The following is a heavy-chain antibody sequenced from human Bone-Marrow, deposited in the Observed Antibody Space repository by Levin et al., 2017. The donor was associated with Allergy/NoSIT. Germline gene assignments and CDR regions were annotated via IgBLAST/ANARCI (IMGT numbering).Heavy chain of an antibody. CDR2: IYYSGST. CDR3: ARAYSSSWVSYFDY. V-gene: IGHV4-59*01. CDR1: GGSISSYY. D-gene: IGHD6-13*01. Sequence: SETLSLTCTVSGGSISSYYWSWIRQPPGKGLEWIGHIYYSGSTNYNPSLKSRVTISVDTSKNQFSLKLSSVTAADTAVYYCARAYSSSWVSYFDYWGQGALVTVSS. J-gene: IGHJ4*02.